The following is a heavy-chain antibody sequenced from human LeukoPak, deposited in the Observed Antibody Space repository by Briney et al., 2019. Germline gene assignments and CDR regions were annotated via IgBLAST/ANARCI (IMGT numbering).Heavy chain of an antibody. J-gene: IGHJ4*02. Sequence: VASVQVSCKASGYTFTGYYMHWVRQAPGQGLEWMGWINPNSGGTNYAQKFQGRVTMTRDTSISTAYMELSRLRSDDTAVYYCARVRFGDIFDYWGQGTLVTVSS. D-gene: IGHD2-15*01. CDR3: ARVRFGDIFDY. CDR2: INPNSGGT. V-gene: IGHV1-2*02. CDR1: GYTFTGYY.